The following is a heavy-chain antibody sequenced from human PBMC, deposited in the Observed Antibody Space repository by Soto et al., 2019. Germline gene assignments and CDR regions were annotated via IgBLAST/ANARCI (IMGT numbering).Heavy chain of an antibody. V-gene: IGHV1-3*01. J-gene: IGHJ5*02. D-gene: IGHD6-13*01. CDR2: INAANGDT. CDR1: GYTFTSYG. Sequence: QVQLVQSGTEVKKPGASVKVSCKASGYTFTSYGIHWVRQAPGQRLEWMGWINAANGDTKYSPKFQGRVNITRDTAASTAYMELSSLRSEDTAVYYCVRRHVSATGIDWFDPLGQGTLVTVSS. CDR3: VRRHVSATGIDWFDP.